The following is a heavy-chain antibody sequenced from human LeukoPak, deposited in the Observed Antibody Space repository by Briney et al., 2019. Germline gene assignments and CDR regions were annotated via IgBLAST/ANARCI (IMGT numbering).Heavy chain of an antibody. J-gene: IGHJ5*02. Sequence: ASVTVSFKASGYTFTSYDINWVRQATGQGLEWMGWMNPNSGNTGYAQKFQGRVTMTRNTSISTAYMELSSLRSEDTAVYYCARVPVRRYYGSGRPNNWFAPWGQGTLVTVSS. CDR2: MNPNSGNT. CDR3: ARVPVRRYYGSGRPNNWFAP. D-gene: IGHD3-10*01. V-gene: IGHV1-8*01. CDR1: GYTFTSYD.